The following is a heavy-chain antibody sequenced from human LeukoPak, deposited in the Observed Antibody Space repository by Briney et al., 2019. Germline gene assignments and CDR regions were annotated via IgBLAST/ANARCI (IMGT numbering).Heavy chain of an antibody. J-gene: IGHJ4*02. D-gene: IGHD3-10*01. CDR1: GYTFTGYY. CDR3: AGDKGPITMVRGLLLAVDY. Sequence: ASVKVSCKASGYTFTGYYMHWVRQAPGQGLEWMGWINPNSGGTNYAQKFQGRVTMTRETSISTAYMELSRLRSDDRAVYYCAGDKGPITMVRGLLLAVDYWGQGTLVTVSS. CDR2: INPNSGGT. V-gene: IGHV1-2*02.